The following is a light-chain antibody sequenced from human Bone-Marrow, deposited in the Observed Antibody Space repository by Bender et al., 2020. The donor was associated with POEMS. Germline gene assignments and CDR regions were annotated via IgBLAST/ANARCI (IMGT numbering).Light chain of an antibody. J-gene: IGLJ2*01. CDR1: SSDVGSYNL. V-gene: IGLV2-23*01. Sequence: QSALTQPPSVSGSLGQSVTISCTGTSSDVGSYNLVSWYQQNPGKAPKLLIYEAIKRPSGVSNRFSGSKSGNTASLTISGLQTEDEADYYCCSYAGSSILVFGGGTKLTVL. CDR2: EAI. CDR3: CSYAGSSILV.